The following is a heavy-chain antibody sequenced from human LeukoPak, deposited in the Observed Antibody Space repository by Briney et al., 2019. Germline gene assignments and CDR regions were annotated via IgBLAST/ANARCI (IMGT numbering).Heavy chain of an antibody. V-gene: IGHV3-30*02. Sequence: GGSLRLSCAASGFTFRSYGMHWVRQSPGEGLYWVSFIRYDGSNKYYADSVKGRFTISRDNSKNTLYLQMNSLRAEDTAVYYCARNLYYYDSSGYYYYWGQGTLVTVSS. J-gene: IGHJ4*02. CDR1: GFTFRSYG. CDR3: ARNLYYYDSSGYYYY. D-gene: IGHD3-22*01. CDR2: IRYDGSNK.